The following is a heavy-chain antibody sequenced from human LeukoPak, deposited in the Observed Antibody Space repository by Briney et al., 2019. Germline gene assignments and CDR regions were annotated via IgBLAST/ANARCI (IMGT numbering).Heavy chain of an antibody. CDR2: INPNSGGT. CDR1: GYTFTGYY. V-gene: IGHV1-2*02. J-gene: IGHJ6*03. Sequence: ASVKVSCKASGYTFTGYYMHWVRQAPGQGLEWMGWINPNSGGTNYAQKFQGRVTMTRDTSISTAYMELSRLRSDDTAVYYCERDRRYYDSSDSYYYYYMDVWGKGTTVTVSS. CDR3: ERDRRYYDSSDSYYYYYMDV. D-gene: IGHD3-22*01.